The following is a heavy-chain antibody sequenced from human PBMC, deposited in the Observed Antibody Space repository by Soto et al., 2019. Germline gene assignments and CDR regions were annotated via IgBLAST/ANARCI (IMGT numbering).Heavy chain of an antibody. CDR3: ARVPSSEYSGSWSDYYYYGMDV. CDR1: GGTFSSYA. J-gene: IGHJ6*02. Sequence: SVKVSCKASGGTFSSYAISWVRQAPGQGLEWMGGIIPIFGTANYAQKFQGRVTITADESTSTAYMELSSLRSEDTAVYYCARVPSSEYSGSWSDYYYYGMDVWGQGTTVTVSS. D-gene: IGHD6-13*01. V-gene: IGHV1-69*13. CDR2: IIPIFGTA.